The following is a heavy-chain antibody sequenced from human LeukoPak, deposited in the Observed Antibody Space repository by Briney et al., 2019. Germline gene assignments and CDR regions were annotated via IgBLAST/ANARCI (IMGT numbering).Heavy chain of an antibody. J-gene: IGHJ5*02. D-gene: IGHD3-3*01. CDR1: GFTFNSYW. CDR3: VSDLCGGDDQ. Sequence: PGGSLRLSCAASGFTFNSYWMHWVRHAPGKGLVWVSRIDEDGKTIDYADYVKGRFTISRDNAKDKLYLQMSSLRDEDTAVYYCVSDLCGGDDQWGRGTLVTVSS. V-gene: IGHV3-74*01. CDR2: IDEDGKTI.